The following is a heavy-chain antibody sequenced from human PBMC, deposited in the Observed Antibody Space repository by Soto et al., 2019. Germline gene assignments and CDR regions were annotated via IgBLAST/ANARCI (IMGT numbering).Heavy chain of an antibody. J-gene: IGHJ5*02. CDR3: ARVTRPQLLGSTSNWFDP. Sequence: PVKGSCKASGGTFSSYAISWVLQDQRQGLEWMGGIIPIFGTANYAQKFQGRVTITADESTSTAYMELSSLRSEDTAVYYCARVTRPQLLGSTSNWFDPWGEGTLVTVSS. CDR1: GGTFSSYA. D-gene: IGHD6-13*01. V-gene: IGHV1-69*13. CDR2: IIPIFGTA.